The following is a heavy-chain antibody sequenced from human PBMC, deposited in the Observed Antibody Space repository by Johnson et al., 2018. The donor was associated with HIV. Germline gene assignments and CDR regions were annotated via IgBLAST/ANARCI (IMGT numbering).Heavy chain of an antibody. CDR2: IKSKTDGGTT. V-gene: IGHV3-15*01. CDR3: TTSFPWSLDAFDI. Sequence: VQLVESGGGLVKPGGSLRLSCAASGFTFTNAWMTWVRQAPGKGLEWVGRIKSKTDGGTTDYAAPVKGRFTISRDDSKNTLYLQMNSLKTEDTAVYYCTTSFPWSLDAFDIWGQGTMVTVS. CDR1: GFTFTNAW. J-gene: IGHJ3*02. D-gene: IGHD2-8*02.